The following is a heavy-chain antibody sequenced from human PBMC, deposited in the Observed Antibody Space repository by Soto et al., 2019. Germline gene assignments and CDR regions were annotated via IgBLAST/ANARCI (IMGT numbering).Heavy chain of an antibody. CDR2: ISAYNGNT. Sequence: QVQLVQSGAEVKKPGASVKVSCKASGYTFTSYGISWVRQAPGQGLEWMGWISAYNGNTNYAQKLQGRVTMTTDTSTSTAYMELRSLRSDDTAVYYCAGDRSSWPRTTSYNWFDPWGQGTLVTVSS. CDR3: AGDRSSWPRTTSYNWFDP. CDR1: GYTFTSYG. V-gene: IGHV1-18*01. D-gene: IGHD2-2*01. J-gene: IGHJ5*02.